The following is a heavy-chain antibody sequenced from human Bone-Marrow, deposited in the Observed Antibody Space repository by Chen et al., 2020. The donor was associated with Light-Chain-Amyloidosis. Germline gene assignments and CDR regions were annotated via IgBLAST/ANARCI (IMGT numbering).Heavy chain of an antibody. Sequence: EVQLVETGGGLIQPGGSLRLPFAVPGFTVTGNYMGWVRQAPGKGLEWVSTVSGSTVSTYYAGAVKGRFIISRDNSKSTLYLQMNSLRAGDTAVYFCTRKGGYFDFWGQGSLVTVSS. J-gene: IGHJ4*02. CDR1: GFTVTGNY. V-gene: IGHV3-53*02. D-gene: IGHD3-10*01. CDR2: SGSTVST. CDR3: TRKGGYFDF.